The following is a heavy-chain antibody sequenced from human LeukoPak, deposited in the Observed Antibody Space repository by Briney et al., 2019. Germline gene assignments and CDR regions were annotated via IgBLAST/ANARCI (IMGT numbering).Heavy chain of an antibody. J-gene: IGHJ4*02. CDR1: GYTFTSYG. Sequence: ASVKVSCKASGYTFTSYGISWVRQAPGQGLEWMGRIIPILGIANYAQKFQGRVTVTADNSTSTAYMALSSLRSEDTAVYFCARETVGADGYFDYWGQGTLVTVSS. V-gene: IGHV1-69*04. CDR2: IIPILGIA. CDR3: ARETVGADGYFDY. D-gene: IGHD1-26*01.